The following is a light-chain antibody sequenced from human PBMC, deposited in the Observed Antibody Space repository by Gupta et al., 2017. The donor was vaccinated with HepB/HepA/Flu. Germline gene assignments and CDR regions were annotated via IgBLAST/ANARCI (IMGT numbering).Light chain of an antibody. CDR2: NDS. CDR1: ALPTQY. V-gene: IGLV3-25*03. J-gene: IGLJ3*02. Sequence: SYDLTQPPSVSVSPGQTARITCSGDALPTQYAYWYQQKPGQAPVLVIYNDSERPSEIPERFSGSNSGSTATLTITGVQAEDEADYYCQSEANSTTYLVFGGGTRVTVL. CDR3: QSEANSTTYLV.